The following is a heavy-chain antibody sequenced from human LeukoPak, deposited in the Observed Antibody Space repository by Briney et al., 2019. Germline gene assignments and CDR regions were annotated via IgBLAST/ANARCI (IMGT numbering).Heavy chain of an antibody. D-gene: IGHD2-15*01. Sequence: GGSLRLSCAASGFTFSSYGMHWVRQAPGKGLEWVAVISYDGSNKYYADSVKGRFTISRDNSKNTLYPQMNSLRAEDTAVYYCASHCSGGSCPGGFDYWGQGTLVTVSS. V-gene: IGHV3-30*03. J-gene: IGHJ4*02. CDR1: GFTFSSYG. CDR2: ISYDGSNK. CDR3: ASHCSGGSCPGGFDY.